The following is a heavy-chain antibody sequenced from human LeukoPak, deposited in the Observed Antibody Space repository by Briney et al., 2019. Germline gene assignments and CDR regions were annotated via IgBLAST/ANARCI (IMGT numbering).Heavy chain of an antibody. J-gene: IGHJ3*02. CDR1: GFSLSTSGVG. V-gene: IGHV2-5*01. D-gene: IGHD6-19*01. Sequence: SGPTLVKPTQTLTLTCTFSGFSLSTSGVGVGWIRQPPGKALEWLALIYWNDDKRYSPSLKSRLTITKDTSKNQVVLTMTNMDPVDTATYYCAHRLRILDSGWWDLDAFDIWGQGTMVTVSS. CDR2: IYWNDDK. CDR3: AHRLRILDSGWWDLDAFDI.